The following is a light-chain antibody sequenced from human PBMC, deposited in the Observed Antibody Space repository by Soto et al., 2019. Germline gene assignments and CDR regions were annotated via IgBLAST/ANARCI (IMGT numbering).Light chain of an antibody. Sequence: DMQMTQSPSSVSGSLGDRVTITCRASQDIHTWLAWYQQKPGQAPKLLIYGASHLQSGVPSRFSGSGSGTDFTLTISSLQSEDFATYYCQQANSFPFTFGPGTKVDVK. CDR3: QQANSFPFT. V-gene: IGKV1-12*01. CDR2: GAS. CDR1: QDIHTW. J-gene: IGKJ3*01.